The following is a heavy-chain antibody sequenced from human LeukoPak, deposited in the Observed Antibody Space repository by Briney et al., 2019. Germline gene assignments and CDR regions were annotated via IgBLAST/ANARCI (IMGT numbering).Heavy chain of an antibody. V-gene: IGHV3-7*01. CDR2: IRQDGGEK. Sequence: GGSLRLSCAVSGFTFSSYWMNWVRQAPGKGLEWVASIRQDGGEKSYVDSVKGRFTISRDNTKKSLYLQMSSLRAEDTAVYYCARDGTAAGLYFDLWGQGTLVTVSS. CDR1: GFTFSSYW. J-gene: IGHJ4*01. D-gene: IGHD6-13*01. CDR3: ARDGTAAGLYFDL.